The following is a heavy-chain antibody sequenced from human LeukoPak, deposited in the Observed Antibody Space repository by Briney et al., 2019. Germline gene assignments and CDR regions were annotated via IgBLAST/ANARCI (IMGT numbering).Heavy chain of an antibody. J-gene: IGHJ5*02. V-gene: IGHV1-46*01. D-gene: IGHD1-7*01. Sequence: ASVKVSCKASGYTFTSYYVYWVRQAPGQGLQWMGIINPSGGSTSYAQKLQGRVTMTTDTSTSTAYMELRSLRSDDTAVYYCARDEDWSYGNFNWFDPWGQGTLVTVSS. CDR2: INPSGGST. CDR1: GYTFTSYY. CDR3: ARDEDWSYGNFNWFDP.